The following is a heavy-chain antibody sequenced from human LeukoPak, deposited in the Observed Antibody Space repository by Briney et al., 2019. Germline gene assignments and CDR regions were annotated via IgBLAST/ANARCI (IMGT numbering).Heavy chain of an antibody. Sequence: GGSLRLSCAASGFIFNNYSLIWVRQAPGKGLEWVSAISNDGGGIQYAAFVEGRFTISRDNSKKTLFLHMSSLRAEDTALYYCAKGSSGYFADLWGQGTLVTVSS. CDR2: ISNDGGGI. CDR3: AKGSSGYFADL. CDR1: GFIFNNYS. V-gene: IGHV3-23*01. D-gene: IGHD6-19*01. J-gene: IGHJ5*02.